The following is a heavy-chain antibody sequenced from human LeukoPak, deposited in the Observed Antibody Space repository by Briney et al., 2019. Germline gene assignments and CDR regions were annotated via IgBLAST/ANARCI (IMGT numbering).Heavy chain of an antibody. CDR2: ISYDGSNK. CDR1: GFTFSSYG. Sequence: PGRSLRLSCAASGFTFSSYGMHWVRQAPGKGLEWVAVISYDGSNKYYADSVKGRFTISRDNSKNTLYLQMNSLRAEDTAVYYCARGYDYWGRGTLVTVSS. J-gene: IGHJ4*02. CDR3: ARGYDY. V-gene: IGHV3-30*03.